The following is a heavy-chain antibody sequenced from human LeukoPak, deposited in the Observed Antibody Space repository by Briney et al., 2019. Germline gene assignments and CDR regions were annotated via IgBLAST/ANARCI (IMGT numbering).Heavy chain of an antibody. V-gene: IGHV4-34*01. CDR2: INHGGST. J-gene: IGHJ4*02. CDR1: GGSFSGYY. CDR3: ARGIDYGDYSPQLRFFPLDY. Sequence: SETLSLTCAVYGGSFSGYYWSWIRQPPGKGLEWIGEINHGGSTNYNPSLTSRVTISVDTSKNQFSLKLSPVTAADTAVYYCARGIDYGDYSPQLRFFPLDYWGQGTLVTVSS. D-gene: IGHD4-17*01.